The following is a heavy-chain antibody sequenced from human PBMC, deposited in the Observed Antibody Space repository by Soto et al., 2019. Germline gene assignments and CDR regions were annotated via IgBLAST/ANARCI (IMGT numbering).Heavy chain of an antibody. CDR3: ARQSVGPYGSGSYFDY. V-gene: IGHV4-59*08. J-gene: IGHJ4*02. Sequence: QVQLQESGPGLVKPSETLSLTCTVSGGSISSYYWSWIRQPPGKGLEWIGYIYYSGSTNYNPSLKSRLTISVDTSKNQFSLKLSSGTAADTAVYYCARQSVGPYGSGSYFDYWGQGTLVTVSS. CDR1: GGSISSYY. D-gene: IGHD3-10*01. CDR2: IYYSGST.